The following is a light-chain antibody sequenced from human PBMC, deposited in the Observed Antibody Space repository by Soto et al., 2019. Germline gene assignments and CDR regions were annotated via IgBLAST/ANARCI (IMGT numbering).Light chain of an antibody. CDR3: SSYAGSYTIYV. Sequence: QSALTQPPSASGSPGQSVAISCAGTSRDVGAYNSVSWYQQHPGKAPKLIMYQVNKRPSGVPDRFSGSKSGNTASLTLSGLQAEDEAEYYCSSYAGSYTIYVFGTGPRSPS. CDR1: SRDVGAYNS. J-gene: IGLJ1*01. V-gene: IGLV2-8*01. CDR2: QVN.